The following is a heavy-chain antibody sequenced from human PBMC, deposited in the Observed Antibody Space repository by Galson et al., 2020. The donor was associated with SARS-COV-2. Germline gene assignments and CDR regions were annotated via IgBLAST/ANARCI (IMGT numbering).Heavy chain of an antibody. V-gene: IGHV4-61*02. CDR3: AKEAYLQIDVSNWFDP. D-gene: IGHD1-1*01. CDR1: GGSINTDHYY. CDR2: IYTSGST. Sequence: SETLSLTCTVSGGSINTDHYYWSWIRQPAGQGLEWIGRIYTSGSTHYNPSLKSRVTISLDTSKNQFSLKVSSVTAADTALYYCAKEAYLQIDVSNWFDPWGPVALVTGSS. J-gene: IGHJ5*02.